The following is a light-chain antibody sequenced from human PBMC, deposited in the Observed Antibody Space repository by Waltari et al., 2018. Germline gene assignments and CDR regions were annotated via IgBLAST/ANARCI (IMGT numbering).Light chain of an antibody. CDR1: SSDVGVSTY. CDR3: SSYTDSSTLV. Sequence: QSALTQPASVSGSPGPSITISCPATSSDVGVSTYASCYQQHPGKAPKRTIYEVSNRPSGVSNRFSGSKSGNTASLTISGLQTEDEADYYCSSYTDSSTLVFGGGTKLTVL. J-gene: IGLJ3*02. CDR2: EVS. V-gene: IGLV2-14*01.